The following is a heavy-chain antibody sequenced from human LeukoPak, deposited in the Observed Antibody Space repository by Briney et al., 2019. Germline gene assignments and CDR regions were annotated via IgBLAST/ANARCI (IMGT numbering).Heavy chain of an antibody. J-gene: IGHJ6*03. V-gene: IGHV4-39*07. CDR1: DGSISSSSYY. CDR2: IYYSGST. D-gene: IGHD3-3*01. Sequence: SETLSLTCTVSDGSISSSSYYWGWIRQPPGKGLEWIGSIYYSGSTYYNPSLKSRVTISVDTSKNQFSLKLSSVTAADTAVYYCARVDFWSGYYMDVWGKGTTVTVSS. CDR3: ARVDFWSGYYMDV.